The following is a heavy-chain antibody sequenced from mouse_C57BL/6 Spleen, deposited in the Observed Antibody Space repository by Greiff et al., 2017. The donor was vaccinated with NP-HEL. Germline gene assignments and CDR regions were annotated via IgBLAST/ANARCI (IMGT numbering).Heavy chain of an antibody. CDR3: ARSRYVDY. CDR1: GYTFTSYW. J-gene: IGHJ2*01. CDR2: IDPSDSYT. Sequence: QVQLQQPGAELVKPGASVKLSCKASGYTFTSYWMQWVKQRPGQGLEWIGEIDPSDSYTNYNQKFKGKATLTVDTSSSTAYMQLSSRTSEDSAGYYWARSRYVDYWGQGTTLTVSS. D-gene: IGHD2-14*01. V-gene: IGHV1-50*01.